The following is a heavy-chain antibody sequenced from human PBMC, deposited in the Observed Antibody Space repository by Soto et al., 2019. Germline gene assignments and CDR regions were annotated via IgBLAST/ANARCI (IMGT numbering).Heavy chain of an antibody. CDR3: ARVTYYDFWSGYRKYYFDY. V-gene: IGHV1-8*01. CDR2: MNPNSGNT. D-gene: IGHD3-3*01. CDR1: GYTFTSYD. J-gene: IGHJ4*02. Sequence: QVQLVKSGAEVKKPGASVKVSCKASGYTFTSYDINWVRQATGQGLEWMGWMNPNSGNTGYAQKFQGRVTMTRNTSISTAYMELSSLRSEDTAVYYCARVTYYDFWSGYRKYYFDYWGQGTLVTVSS.